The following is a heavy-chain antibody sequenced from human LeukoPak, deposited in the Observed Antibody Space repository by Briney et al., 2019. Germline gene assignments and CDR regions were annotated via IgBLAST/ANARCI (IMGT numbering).Heavy chain of an antibody. J-gene: IGHJ3*02. Sequence: ASVKVSCKASGYTFTNYYMHWVRQAPGQGLEWMGIINPSGGSTTYAQKFQGRVTMTRDTSTSTVYMELSSLRSDDTAVYYCAIDSSSNDAFDIWGQGTMVTVSS. CDR2: INPSGGST. CDR3: AIDSSSNDAFDI. D-gene: IGHD6-6*01. V-gene: IGHV1-46*01. CDR1: GYTFTNYY.